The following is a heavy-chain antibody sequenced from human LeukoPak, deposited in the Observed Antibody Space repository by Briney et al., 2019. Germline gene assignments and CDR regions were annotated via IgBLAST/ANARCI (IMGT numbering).Heavy chain of an antibody. J-gene: IGHJ5*02. CDR1: GYTFTKYG. V-gene: IGHV1-18*01. D-gene: IGHD2-2*01. Sequence: GASVKVSCKASGYTFTKYGISWVRQAPGQGLEWMGWISGSNGNTNYAQKVQGRVTMTTGTSTSTAFMELRSLRSDDTAVYFCTRDRRSASPNWFDPWGQGALVTVSS. CDR3: TRDRRSASPNWFDP. CDR2: ISGSNGNT.